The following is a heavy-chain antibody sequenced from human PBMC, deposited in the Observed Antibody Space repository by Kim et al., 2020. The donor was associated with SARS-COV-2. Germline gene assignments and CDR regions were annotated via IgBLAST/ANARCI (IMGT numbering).Heavy chain of an antibody. CDR1: GFSISGHD. V-gene: IGHV3-30*18. J-gene: IGHJ5*02. CDR2: ISRDAKIQ. D-gene: IGHD3-10*01. CDR3: AKDEDGVGSFNWFDP. Sequence: GGSLRLSCAASGFSISGHDMHWARQVSGKGLEWVATISRDAKIQYYGDSVKGRFTISRDNSRNTLYLQMNSLRAEDTAVYYCAKDEDGVGSFNWFDPWGQGTLVIVSS.